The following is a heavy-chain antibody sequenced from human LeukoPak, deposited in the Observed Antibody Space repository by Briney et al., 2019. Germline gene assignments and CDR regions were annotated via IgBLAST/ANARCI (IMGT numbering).Heavy chain of an antibody. V-gene: IGHV4-61*02. D-gene: IGHD3-10*01. J-gene: IGHJ4*02. CDR2: IYASGST. CDR3: ARHGDLWFGELLQGFYY. Sequence: PSETLSLTCTVSGGSISNLNYYWSWIRQPAGKGLEWIGRIYASGSTNYNPSLKSRVTISADTSKNQFSLKLSSVTAADTAVYYCARHGDLWFGELLQGFYYWGQGTLVTVSS. CDR1: GGSISNLNYY.